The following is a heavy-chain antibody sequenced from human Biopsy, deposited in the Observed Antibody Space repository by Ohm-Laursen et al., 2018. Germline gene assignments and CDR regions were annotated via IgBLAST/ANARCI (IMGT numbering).Heavy chain of an antibody. J-gene: IGHJ6*02. Sequence: SETLSLTCAVYGESFNGYYWSWIRQTPGKGLEWIGEINHSGRTNYNPSLKSRVTISVDTSKNQFSLKVRSVTAADAAVYYCVRATNSTGWPYYYFYGMDVWGQGTTVTVSS. CDR3: VRATNSTGWPYYYFYGMDV. CDR2: INHSGRT. D-gene: IGHD2/OR15-2a*01. CDR1: GESFNGYY. V-gene: IGHV4-34*01.